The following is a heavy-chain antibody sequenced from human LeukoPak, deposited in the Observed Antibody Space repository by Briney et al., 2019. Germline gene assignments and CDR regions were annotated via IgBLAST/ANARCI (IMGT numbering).Heavy chain of an antibody. V-gene: IGHV5-51*01. Sequence: GESLKISCQGSGYRFSNYWIVWMRQMPGKGLEWMGTIYPGDSDTRYSPSFQGQVTISADRSVNTAYLQWSSLKASDTAMYYCARLLRSQLLPLLLYWGQGTLVTVSS. CDR3: ARLLRSQLLPLLLY. CDR2: IYPGDSDT. D-gene: IGHD1-1*01. CDR1: GYRFSNYW. J-gene: IGHJ4*02.